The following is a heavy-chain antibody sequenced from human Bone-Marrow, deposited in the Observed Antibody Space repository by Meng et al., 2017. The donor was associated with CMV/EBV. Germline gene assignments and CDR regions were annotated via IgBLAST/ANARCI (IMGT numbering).Heavy chain of an antibody. V-gene: IGHV4-39*07. CDR3: ARDGTGVGRYSSSWYPLRLNYYGMDV. J-gene: IGHJ6*02. Sequence: SETLSLTCTVSGGSISSSSYYWGWIRQPPGKGLEWIGSIYYSGSTYYNPSLKSRVTISVDTSKNQFSLKLSSVTAADTAVYYCARDGTGVGRYSSSWYPLRLNYYGMDVWGQGTTVTVYS. CDR1: GGSISSSSYY. CDR2: IYYSGST. D-gene: IGHD6-13*01.